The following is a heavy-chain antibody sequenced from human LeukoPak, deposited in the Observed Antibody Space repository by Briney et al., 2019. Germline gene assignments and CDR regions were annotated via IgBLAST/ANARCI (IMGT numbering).Heavy chain of an antibody. D-gene: IGHD2-15*01. Sequence: GGSLRLSCAASGFTFSSYAMSWVRQAPGKGLEWISAISGSGGNTYYADSVKGRLTISRDNSKNTLFLQMNSLRVEDAAVYYCAKEDPIVSVGFDYWGQGTLVTVTS. CDR2: ISGSGGNT. CDR3: AKEDPIVSVGFDY. J-gene: IGHJ4*02. CDR1: GFTFSSYA. V-gene: IGHV3-23*01.